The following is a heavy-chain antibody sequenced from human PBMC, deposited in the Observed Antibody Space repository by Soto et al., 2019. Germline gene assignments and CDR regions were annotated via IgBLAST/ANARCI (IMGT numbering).Heavy chain of an antibody. J-gene: IGHJ3*01. CDR2: ISHSGTS. D-gene: IGHD3-9*01. CDR3: ARVVLTITRGAFDA. Sequence: QVQLQESGPGLVKPSGTLSLTCAVSGGSISSSHWWTWVRQSPGKGLEYIGEISHSGTSNSNPSLKSRVTLSVDKSKNHFPLTLTSVTAADTAVDYCARVVLTITRGAFDAWGQGTLVIVSS. V-gene: IGHV4-4*02. CDR1: GGSISSSHW.